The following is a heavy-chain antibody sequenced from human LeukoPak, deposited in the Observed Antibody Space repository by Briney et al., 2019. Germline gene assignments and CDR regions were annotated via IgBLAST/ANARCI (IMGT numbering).Heavy chain of an antibody. CDR1: GASMSNPGYY. V-gene: IGHV4-30-4*01. CDR2: ISYSGSP. CDR3: ASIREGTSLYDY. J-gene: IGHJ4*02. D-gene: IGHD2-2*01. Sequence: PSQTLSLTCPVSGASMSNPGYYCSWIRQPPGEGLEWIGYISYSGSPYYNPSLRSRLIISIDTSNNQFSLRLSSVTAADTAVYFCASIREGTSLYDYWGQGILVTVSS.